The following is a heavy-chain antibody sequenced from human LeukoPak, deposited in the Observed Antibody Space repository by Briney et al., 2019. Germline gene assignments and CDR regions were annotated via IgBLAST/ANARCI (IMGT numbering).Heavy chain of an antibody. V-gene: IGHV1-2*02. CDR2: INPNSGGT. J-gene: IGHJ5*02. D-gene: IGHD2-15*01. CDR1: GYTFTGCY. CDR3: ARREYCSGGSCPTHWFDP. Sequence: ASVKVSCKASGYTFTGCYMHWVRQAPGQGLEWMGWINPNSGGTNYAQKFQGRVTMTRDTSISTAYMELSRLRSDDTAVYYCARREYCSGGSCPTHWFDPWGQGTLVTVSS.